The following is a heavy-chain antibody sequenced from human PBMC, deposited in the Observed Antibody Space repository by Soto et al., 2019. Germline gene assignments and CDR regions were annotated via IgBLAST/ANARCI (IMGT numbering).Heavy chain of an antibody. J-gene: IGHJ4*02. CDR1: CGSISSSSYY. V-gene: IGHV4-39*01. Sequence: SETLSLTCTVSCGSISSSSYYWGWIRQPPGKGLEWIGSIYYSGSTYHNPSLKSRVTISVDTSKNQFSLKLSSVTAADTAVYYCARHDTAMVTSYFDYWGQGTLVTSPQ. CDR2: IYYSGST. CDR3: ARHDTAMVTSYFDY. D-gene: IGHD5-18*01.